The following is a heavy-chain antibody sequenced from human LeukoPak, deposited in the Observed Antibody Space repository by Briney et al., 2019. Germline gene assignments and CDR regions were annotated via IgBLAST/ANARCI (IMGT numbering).Heavy chain of an antibody. Sequence: ASVKLSCKASGYTFTGYYMNWVRQAPGQGLEWMGGINPNSGGTNYAQKFQGRVTMTRDTSISTAYMELSRLRSDDTALYYCARASRDVTTLLRYMDVWGKGTMVTVSS. CDR1: GYTFTGYY. D-gene: IGHD4-17*01. J-gene: IGHJ6*03. CDR2: INPNSGGT. CDR3: ARASRDVTTLLRYMDV. V-gene: IGHV1-2*02.